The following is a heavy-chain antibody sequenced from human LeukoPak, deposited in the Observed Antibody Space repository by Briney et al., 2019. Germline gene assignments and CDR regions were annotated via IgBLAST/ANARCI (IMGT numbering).Heavy chain of an antibody. D-gene: IGHD3-22*01. J-gene: IGHJ4*02. CDR2: IYYSGST. V-gene: IGHV4-59*06. CDR1: GGSISSYY. CDR3: ARWPYYYDSSGYYDY. Sequence: SETLSLTCTVSGGSISSYYWSWIRQPPGKGLEWIGYIYYSGSTYYNPSLKSRVTISVDTSKNQFSLKLSSVTAADTAVYYCARWPYYYDSSGYYDYWGQGTLVTVSS.